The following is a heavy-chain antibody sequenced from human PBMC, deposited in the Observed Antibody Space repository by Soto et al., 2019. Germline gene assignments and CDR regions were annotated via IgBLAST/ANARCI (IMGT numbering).Heavy chain of an antibody. J-gene: IGHJ4*02. CDR3: AKPQPVAGTENFDY. Sequence: EVQLLESGGGLVQPGGSLRLSCAASGFTFSSYAMSWVRQAPGKGLEWVSGITGSGGSTYYADSVKGRFTISRDNSKDTLYLQMHSLRAEDTAVYYCAKPQPVAGTENFDYWGQGTLVTVSS. D-gene: IGHD6-19*01. V-gene: IGHV3-23*01. CDR2: ITGSGGST. CDR1: GFTFSSYA.